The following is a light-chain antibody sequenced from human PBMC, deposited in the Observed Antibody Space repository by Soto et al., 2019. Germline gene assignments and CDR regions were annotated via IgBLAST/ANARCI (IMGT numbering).Light chain of an antibody. V-gene: IGKV3-15*01. CDR1: QRVSSY. J-gene: IGKJ1*01. CDR2: GAS. Sequence: EIVMTQSPATLSVSPGERATLSCRASQRVSSYLAWYQQKPGQAPRLLIYGASTRATGIPARFRSSGSGTQFTLTISSLQSEDFAVYYCQQYNNWWTFGQGTKVEIK. CDR3: QQYNNWWT.